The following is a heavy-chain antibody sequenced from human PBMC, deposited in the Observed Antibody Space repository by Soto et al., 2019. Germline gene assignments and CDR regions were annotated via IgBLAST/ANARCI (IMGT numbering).Heavy chain of an antibody. CDR1: GYTFTSYA. D-gene: IGHD3-9*01. Sequence: ASVKVSCKASGYTFTSYAMHWVRQAPGQRLEWMGWINAGNGNTKYSQKFQGRVTITRDTSASTAYMELSSLRSEDTAVYYCASSVGYDILTGYPSIDYWGQGTLVTVSS. V-gene: IGHV1-3*01. CDR2: INAGNGNT. CDR3: ASSVGYDILTGYPSIDY. J-gene: IGHJ4*02.